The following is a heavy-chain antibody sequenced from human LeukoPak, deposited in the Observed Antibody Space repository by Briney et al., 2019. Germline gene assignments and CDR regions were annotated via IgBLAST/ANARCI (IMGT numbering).Heavy chain of an antibody. D-gene: IGHD2-2*01. J-gene: IGHJ4*02. CDR3: ARDFMYNTNCVGC. CDR1: GFTFSSYW. CDR2: INSAGSST. V-gene: IGHV3-74*01. Sequence: GGSLRLSCAASGFTFSSYWMHWVRQAPGKGLVWVSHINSAGSSTSYADSVKGRFTISRDNAKNTLYLQMKSLRAEDTAVYYCARDFMYNTNCVGCWGQGTLVTVSS.